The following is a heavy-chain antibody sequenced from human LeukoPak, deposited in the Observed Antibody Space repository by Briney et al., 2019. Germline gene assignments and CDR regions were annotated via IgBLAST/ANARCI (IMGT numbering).Heavy chain of an antibody. CDR3: ARHYDRWAYPNQNWFDP. CDR1: GFTFSRHS. D-gene: IGHD3-3*01. CDR2: ISSSSSYI. V-gene: IGHV3-21*01. J-gene: IGHJ5*02. Sequence: GGSLRLSCAASGFTFSRHSINWVRQAPGKGLEWVSSISSSSSYIYYADSLKGRFTISIDNAKNSLYLQMNSLRSEDTAVYYCARHYDRWAYPNQNWFDPWGQGTLVTVSS.